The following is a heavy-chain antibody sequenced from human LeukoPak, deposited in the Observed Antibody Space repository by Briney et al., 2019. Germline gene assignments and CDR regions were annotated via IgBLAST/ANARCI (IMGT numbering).Heavy chain of an antibody. CDR3: AGGLRSRVLRGYSYGYGSRYFDY. CDR1: GGSISSSSYY. V-gene: IGHV4-39*07. CDR2: IYYSGST. J-gene: IGHJ4*02. Sequence: SETLSLTCTVSGGSISSSSYYWGWIRQPPGKGLEWIGSIYYSGSTYYNPSLKSRVTISVDTSKNQFSLKLSSVTAADTAVYYCAGGLRSRVLRGYSYGYGSRYFDYWGQGTLVTVSS. D-gene: IGHD5-18*01.